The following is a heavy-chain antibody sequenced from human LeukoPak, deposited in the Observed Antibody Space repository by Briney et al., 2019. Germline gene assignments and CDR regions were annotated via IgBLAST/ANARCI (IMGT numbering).Heavy chain of an antibody. CDR3: ARDLGSYGSDDAFDI. CDR2: IYYSGST. D-gene: IGHD5-18*01. J-gene: IGHJ3*02. V-gene: IGHV4-59*01. CDR1: GGSISSYY. Sequence: PSETLSLTCTVSGGSISSYYWSWIRQPPGKGLEWIGYIYYSGSTNYNPSLKSRVTISVDTSKNQSSLKLSSVTAADTAVYYCARDLGSYGSDDAFDIWGQGTMVTVSS.